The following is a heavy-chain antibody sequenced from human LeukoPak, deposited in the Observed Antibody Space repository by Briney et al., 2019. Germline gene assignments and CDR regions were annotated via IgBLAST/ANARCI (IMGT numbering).Heavy chain of an antibody. V-gene: IGHV4-61*08. CDR3: ARSITQSRGYFDY. J-gene: IGHJ4*02. Sequence: SETLSLTCTVSGGSISSGGYYWSWIRQPPGKGLEWIGYIYHSGSTYYNPSLKSRVTISVDTSKNQFSLKLSSVTAADTAVYYCARSITQSRGYFDYWGQGTLVTVSS. CDR1: GGSISSGGYY. D-gene: IGHD3-10*01. CDR2: IYHSGST.